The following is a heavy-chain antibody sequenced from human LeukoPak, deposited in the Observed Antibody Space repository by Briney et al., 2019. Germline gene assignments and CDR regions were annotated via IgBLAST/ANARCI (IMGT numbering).Heavy chain of an antibody. D-gene: IGHD5-18*01. V-gene: IGHV1-8*01. CDR3: ARGRRYSCAWGY. CDR2: MNPNSGNT. Sequence: ASVTVSCKASGYTFTSYDINWVRQATGQGLEWMGWMNPNSGNTGYAQKFQGRVTMTRNTSISTAYMELSSLRSEDTAVYYCARGRRYSCAWGYWGQGTLVTVSS. J-gene: IGHJ4*02. CDR1: GYTFTSYD.